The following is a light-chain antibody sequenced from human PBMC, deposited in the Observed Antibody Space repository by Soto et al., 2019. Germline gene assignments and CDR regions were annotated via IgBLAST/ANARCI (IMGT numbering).Light chain of an antibody. CDR3: SSYTTVSTVL. J-gene: IGLJ2*01. CDR2: EVN. V-gene: IGLV2-14*01. Sequence: QSALTQPASVSGSPGQSITFSCTGTSSDVGAFSYVSWYQQRPGRAPKLIIYEVNNRPSGISDRFSGSKSGNTASLTISGLQAEDEADYYCSSYTTVSTVLFGGGTQLTVL. CDR1: SSDVGAFSY.